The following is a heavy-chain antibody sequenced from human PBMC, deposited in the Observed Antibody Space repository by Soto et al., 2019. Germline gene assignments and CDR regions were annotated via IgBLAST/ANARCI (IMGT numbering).Heavy chain of an antibody. CDR1: GGSISSGGYY. J-gene: IGHJ4*02. CDR2: IYYSGST. CDR3: ARVRAAAGRDFDY. V-gene: IGHV4-31*03. Sequence: SETLSLTCTVSGGSISSGGYYWSWIRQHPGKGLEWIGYIYYSGSTYYNPSLKSRVTISVDTSKNQFSLKLSSVTAAGTAVYYCARVRAAAGRDFDYWGQGTLVTVSS. D-gene: IGHD6-13*01.